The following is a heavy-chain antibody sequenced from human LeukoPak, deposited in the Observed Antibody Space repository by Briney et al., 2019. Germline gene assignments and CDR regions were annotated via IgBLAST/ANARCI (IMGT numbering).Heavy chain of an antibody. J-gene: IGHJ3*01. CDR2: MRQDGSEK. CDR1: GFTFRNHI. CDR3: AREGDAFDF. V-gene: IGHV3-7*01. Sequence: GGSLRLSCAASGFTFRNHIISWIRQAPGKGLEWVANMRQDGSEKFYVDSVKGRFTISRDDAKNSLYLQMDSLRAEDTALYYCAREGDAFDFWGQGTMVTASS.